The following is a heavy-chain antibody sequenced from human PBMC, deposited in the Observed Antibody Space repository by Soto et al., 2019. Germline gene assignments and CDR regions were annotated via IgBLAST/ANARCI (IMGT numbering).Heavy chain of an antibody. Sequence: EVQLVESGGGLVKPGGSLRLSCAASGFTFSNTWMSWVRQAPGKGLEWVGRIKSKTDGGTTDYAAPVKGRFTISRDDSKNTLYLRMNSLKTEDTAVYYCTTDLGGADFDYWGQGTLVTVSS. CDR2: IKSKTDGGTT. CDR3: TTDLGGADFDY. CDR1: GFTFSNTW. D-gene: IGHD3-10*01. J-gene: IGHJ4*02. V-gene: IGHV3-15*01.